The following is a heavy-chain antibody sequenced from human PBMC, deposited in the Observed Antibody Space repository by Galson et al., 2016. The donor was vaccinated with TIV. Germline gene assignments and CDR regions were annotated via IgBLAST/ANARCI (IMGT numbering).Heavy chain of an antibody. J-gene: IGHJ5*02. CDR2: TYYRSKWYN. Sequence: CAISGDSVSNNVVAWNWIRQSPSRGLEWLGRTYYRSKWYNDYAISVKSRLIINADTSNNQVSLQLNSVTPEDTAVYYCARGTGVWDDGWFLPWGQGTLVTVSS. CDR1: GDSVSNNVVA. V-gene: IGHV6-1*01. D-gene: IGHD6-13*01. CDR3: ARGTGVWDDGWFLP.